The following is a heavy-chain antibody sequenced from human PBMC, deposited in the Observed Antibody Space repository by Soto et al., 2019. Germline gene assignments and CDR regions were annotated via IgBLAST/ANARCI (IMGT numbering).Heavy chain of an antibody. Sequence: SVKVSCKASGGTFSSYAISWVRQAPGQGLEWMGGIIPIFGTANYAQKFQGRVTITADESTSTAYMELSSLRSEDTAVYYCARVSGLWFGEFPFDYWGQGTLVTVSS. CDR2: IIPIFGTA. V-gene: IGHV1-69*13. CDR1: GGTFSSYA. CDR3: ARVSGLWFGEFPFDY. D-gene: IGHD3-10*01. J-gene: IGHJ4*02.